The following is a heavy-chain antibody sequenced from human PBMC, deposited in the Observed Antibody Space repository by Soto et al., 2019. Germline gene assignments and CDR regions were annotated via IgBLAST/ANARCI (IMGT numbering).Heavy chain of an antibody. CDR1: GFSFSTSGMG. CDR2: IYWDDDK. D-gene: IGHD4-17*01. J-gene: IGHJ1*01. CDR3: AHSPPPTVTTSAEFFQH. Sequence: QITLKESGPTLVKPTQTLTLTCTFSGFSFSTSGMGVGWIRQPPGKALEWLALIYWDDDKRYSPSLKSRLTVTKDTSRNQVVLTMTNMDPVDTATYYCAHSPPPTVTTSAEFFQHWSQGTLVTVSS. V-gene: IGHV2-5*02.